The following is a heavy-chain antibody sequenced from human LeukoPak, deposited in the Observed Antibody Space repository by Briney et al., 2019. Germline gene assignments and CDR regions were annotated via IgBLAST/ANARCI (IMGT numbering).Heavy chain of an antibody. CDR2: ISGYDGDT. CDR1: GYTFNNYG. CDR3: ARGGRLSGYTESDY. J-gene: IGHJ4*02. Sequence: GASVKLSCKTSGYTFNNYGITWVRQAPRQGLEWMGWISGYDGDTPFAQKFQGRVAMSTDTSTTTAYMEVRSLRSDGSAVYFCARGGRLSGYTESDYWGQGTLVTVSS. V-gene: IGHV1-18*01. D-gene: IGHD2-2*02.